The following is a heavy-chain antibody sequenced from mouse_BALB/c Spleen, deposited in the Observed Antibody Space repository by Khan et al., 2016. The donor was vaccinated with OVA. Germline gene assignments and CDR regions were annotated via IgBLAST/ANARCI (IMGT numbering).Heavy chain of an antibody. Sequence: QIQLVQSGPELKKPGETVKISCKASGYTFTNYGMNWVKQAPGKGLKWMGWINTYTGEPTYADDFKGRFAFSLETSASTDYLQINNLKNEDTATYYCARGELGGDAMDYWGQGTSVTVSS. J-gene: IGHJ4*01. V-gene: IGHV9-3-1*01. CDR3: ARGELGGDAMDY. CDR2: INTYTGEP. CDR1: GYTFTNYG. D-gene: IGHD4-1*01.